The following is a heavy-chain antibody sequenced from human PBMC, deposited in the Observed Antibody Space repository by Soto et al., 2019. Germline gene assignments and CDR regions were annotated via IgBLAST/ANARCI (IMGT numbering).Heavy chain of an antibody. V-gene: IGHV1-18*01. D-gene: IGHD6-13*01. CDR2: ISTYNGKT. CDR1: GYTFSTYP. CDR3: ARDRVEAALGTFDQ. J-gene: IGHJ4*02. Sequence: QVQLVQSGAEVKKPEASVTVSCKTSGYTFSTYPISWVRQAPGQGLEWVGWISTYNGKTNYGQKFQGRVTITTDTSASTAYMNLRNLRSDDTAVYYCARDRVEAALGTFDQWGQGTLVTVSS.